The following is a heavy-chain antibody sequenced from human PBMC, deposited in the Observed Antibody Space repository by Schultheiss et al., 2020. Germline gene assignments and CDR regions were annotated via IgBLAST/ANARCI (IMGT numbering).Heavy chain of an antibody. V-gene: IGHV4-59*12. Sequence: SQTLSLTCAVYGGSFSGYYFSWIRQRPGKRLEWIGYIYYSGSTNYNPSLKSRVTISVDTSKNQFSLKLSSVTAADTAVYYCARGTIYDNDYYGMDVWGQGTSVTVSS. CDR2: IYYSGST. CDR1: GGSFSGYY. CDR3: ARGTIYDNDYYGMDV. D-gene: IGHD3-22*01. J-gene: IGHJ6*02.